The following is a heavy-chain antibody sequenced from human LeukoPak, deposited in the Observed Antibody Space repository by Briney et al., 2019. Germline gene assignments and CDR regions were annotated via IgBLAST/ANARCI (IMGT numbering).Heavy chain of an antibody. CDR2: ISDDGRLT. Sequence: GGSLRLSCAASGFTFSTYAMNWVRQAPGKGLEWVAVISDDGRLTYYADSVKGRFTISRDNSKSTLYLQMNSLRDDDSAAYFCARVYLERLTAGYFDHWGQGTQVTVSP. J-gene: IGHJ4*02. V-gene: IGHV3-30*04. CDR1: GFTFSTYA. D-gene: IGHD2-8*01. CDR3: ARVYLERLTAGYFDH.